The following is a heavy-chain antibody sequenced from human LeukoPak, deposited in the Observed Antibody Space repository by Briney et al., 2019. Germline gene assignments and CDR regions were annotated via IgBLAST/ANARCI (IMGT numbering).Heavy chain of an antibody. CDR2: IHSSGRT. CDR1: GGPLSGRY. J-gene: IGHJ4*02. V-gene: IGHV4-34*01. Sequence: SETLSLTCGVSGGPLSGRYWSWIRQPPGKGLEWIGQIHSSGRTSYDPSLRSRVTKSIDTSKSQLSLKLTSVTAADTAVYYCARHGRYDFDFWGQGTPVTVSS. CDR3: ARHGRYDFDF. D-gene: IGHD2-2*01.